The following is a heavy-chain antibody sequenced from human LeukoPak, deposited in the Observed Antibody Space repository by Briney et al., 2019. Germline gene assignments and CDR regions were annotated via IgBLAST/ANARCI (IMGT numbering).Heavy chain of an antibody. CDR3: AGDFWSGYYRINAIDI. V-gene: IGHV3-23*01. J-gene: IGHJ3*02. CDR2: ISGSGGST. Sequence: GGSLRLSCAASGFTFSSYAMSWVRQAPGKGLEWVSAISGSGGSTYYADSVKGRFTISRDNSKNTLYLQMNGLRADDTAVYYCAGDFWSGYYRINAIDIWGQGTMVTVSS. D-gene: IGHD3-3*01. CDR1: GFTFSSYA.